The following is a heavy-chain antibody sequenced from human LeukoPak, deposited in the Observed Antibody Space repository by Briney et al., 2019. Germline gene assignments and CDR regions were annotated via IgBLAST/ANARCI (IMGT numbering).Heavy chain of an antibody. D-gene: IGHD2-8*01. CDR2: ISWSSEYM. CDR1: GFTFRDCA. V-gene: IGHV3-9*01. CDR3: AKEGSVCTNGICRYFDY. Sequence: GGSLRLSCAASGFTFRDCAMPWVRQVPGKGLEWVSSISWSSEYMYYADSVKGRFTISRDNAKNSLYLQMDSLRAEDTALYYCAKEGSVCTNGICRYFDYWGQGTLVTVSS. J-gene: IGHJ4*02.